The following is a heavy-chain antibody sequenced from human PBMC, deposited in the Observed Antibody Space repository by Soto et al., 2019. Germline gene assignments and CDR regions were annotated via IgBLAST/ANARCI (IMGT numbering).Heavy chain of an antibody. D-gene: IGHD3-22*01. Sequence: GESLKISCKGSGYSFTTHWIGWVRQMPGKGLEWMGIIYPGDSDTRYSPSFQGQVTISADKSMTTAYLQWSSLKASDTPMHYCARRSSGLDYWGQGTLVTVSS. CDR2: IYPGDSDT. CDR1: GYSFTTHW. CDR3: ARRSSGLDY. J-gene: IGHJ4*02. V-gene: IGHV5-51*01.